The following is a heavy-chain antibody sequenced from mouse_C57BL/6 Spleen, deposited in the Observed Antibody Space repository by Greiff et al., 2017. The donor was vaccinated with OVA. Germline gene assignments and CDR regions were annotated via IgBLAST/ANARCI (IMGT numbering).Heavy chain of an antibody. V-gene: IGHV1-50*01. J-gene: IGHJ2*01. CDR3: ARGEGSDY. CDR1: GYTFTSYW. Sequence: QVQLKQPGAELVKPGASVKLSCKASGYTFTSYWMQWVKQRPGQGLEWIGEIDPSDSYTNYNQKFKGKATLTVDTSSSTAYMQLSSLTSEDSAVYYCARGEGSDYWGQGTTLTVSS. CDR2: IDPSDSYT.